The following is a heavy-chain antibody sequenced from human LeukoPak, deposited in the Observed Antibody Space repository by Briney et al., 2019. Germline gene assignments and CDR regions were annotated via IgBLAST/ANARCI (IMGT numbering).Heavy chain of an antibody. V-gene: IGHV4-59*01. D-gene: IGHD1-14*01. CDR3: ARGGTDFDY. CDR2: IYYSGST. Sequence: SETLSLTCTVSGGSISSYYWSWIRQPPGKGLEWIGYIYYSGSTNYNPSLKSRVTISVDTSKNQFSLKLSSVTAADTAVYYCARGGTDFDYWGQGTLVTVSS. J-gene: IGHJ4*02. CDR1: GGSISSYY.